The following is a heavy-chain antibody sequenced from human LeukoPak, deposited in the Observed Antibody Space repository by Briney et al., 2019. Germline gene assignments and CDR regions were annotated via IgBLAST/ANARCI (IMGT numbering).Heavy chain of an antibody. CDR3: ARGSVSSGSPADY. CDR2: ISSGSGYI. V-gene: IGHV3-21*01. Sequence: GGSLRLSCAASGFTFSSYRMNWVRQAPGKGLDWVSSISSGSGYIYYADSVKGRFNVSRDYAKNSVYLQMNNLRAEDTAVYYCARGSVSSGSPADYWGQGTLVTVSS. CDR1: GFTFSSYR. J-gene: IGHJ4*02. D-gene: IGHD1-26*01.